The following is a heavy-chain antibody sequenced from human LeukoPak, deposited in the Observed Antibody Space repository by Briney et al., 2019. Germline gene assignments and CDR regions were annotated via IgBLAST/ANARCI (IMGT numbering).Heavy chain of an antibody. Sequence: SVKVSCKASGYTFTAYYIHWVRQAPGQGLEWMGWISPNSGGTDYAQKFQGRVTMTRDTSISTAYMELSSLRSDDTAVYYCAIQPWGSGNNWYFDLWGRGTLVTVSS. J-gene: IGHJ2*01. CDR3: AIQPWGSGNNWYFDL. D-gene: IGHD7-27*01. V-gene: IGHV1-2*02. CDR1: GYTFTAYY. CDR2: ISPNSGGT.